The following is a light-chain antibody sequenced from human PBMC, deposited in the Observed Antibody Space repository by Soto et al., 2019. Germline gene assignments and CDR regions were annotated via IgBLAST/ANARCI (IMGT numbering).Light chain of an antibody. CDR1: SSDVGGYKY. V-gene: IGLV2-14*01. J-gene: IGLJ2*01. Sequence: QSALTQPASVSGSPGQSITISCTGTSSDVGGYKYVSWYQQHPGKAPKLMIYDVSNRPSGVSNRFSGSKSGNTASLTISGLQAEDEAAYYCSSYTISSTVVFGGGTKLTVL. CDR3: SSYTISSTVV. CDR2: DVS.